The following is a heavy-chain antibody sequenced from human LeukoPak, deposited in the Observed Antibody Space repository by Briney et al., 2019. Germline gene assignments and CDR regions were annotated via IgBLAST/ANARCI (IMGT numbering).Heavy chain of an antibody. Sequence: GSLRLSCAASGFTFSSYAMSWVRQPPGKGLEWIGEINHSGSTNYNPSLKSRVTISVDTSKNQFSLKLSSVTAADTAVYYCGYNYYDSSAAGEIDYWGQGTLVTVSS. CDR1: GFTFSSYA. D-gene: IGHD3-22*01. J-gene: IGHJ4*02. CDR3: GYNYYDSSAAGEIDY. CDR2: INHSGST. V-gene: IGHV4-34*08.